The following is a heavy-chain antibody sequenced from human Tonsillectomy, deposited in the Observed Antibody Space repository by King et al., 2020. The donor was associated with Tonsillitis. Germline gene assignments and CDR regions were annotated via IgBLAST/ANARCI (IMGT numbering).Heavy chain of an antibody. Sequence: QVQLVESGAEVKKPGSSVKVSCKASGGTFSSYAISWVRQAPGQGLEWMGGIIPIFGTANYAQKFQGRVTITADESTSTAYMELSSLRSEDTAVYYCAREIRTNPYCSGGSCYSQGEDWFDPWGQGTLVTVSS. J-gene: IGHJ5*02. D-gene: IGHD2-15*01. CDR1: GGTFSSYA. CDR3: AREIRTNPYCSGGSCYSQGEDWFDP. CDR2: IIPIFGTA. V-gene: IGHV1-69*01.